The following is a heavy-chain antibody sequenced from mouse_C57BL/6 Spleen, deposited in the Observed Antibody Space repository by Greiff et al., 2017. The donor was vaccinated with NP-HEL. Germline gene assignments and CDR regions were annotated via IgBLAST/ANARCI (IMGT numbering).Heavy chain of an antibody. D-gene: IGHD1-1*02. CDR3: TRVVLGYFDY. J-gene: IGHJ2*01. V-gene: IGHV5-9-1*02. CDR1: GFTFSSYA. CDR2: ISSGGDYI. Sequence: EVKLMESGEGLVKPGGSLKLSCAASGFTFSSYAMSWVRQTPEKRLEWVAYISSGGDYIYYADTVKGRFTISRDNARNTLYLQMSSLKSEDTAMYYCTRVVLGYFDYWGQGTTLTVSS.